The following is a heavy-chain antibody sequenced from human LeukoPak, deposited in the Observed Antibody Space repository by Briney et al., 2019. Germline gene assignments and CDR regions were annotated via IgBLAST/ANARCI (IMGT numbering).Heavy chain of an antibody. CDR2: ISSSSSDI. CDR3: ARDFYYYDSSRYAFDI. J-gene: IGHJ3*02. V-gene: IGHV3-21*01. D-gene: IGHD3-22*01. Sequence: GGSRRLSCAASGFTFSTYTMNWVRQAPGKGLEWVSSISSSSSDIYYADSVKGRFTVSRDNAKNSLYLQMNSLRAEDTAVYYCARDFYYYDSSRYAFDIWGQGTMVTVSS. CDR1: GFTFSTYT.